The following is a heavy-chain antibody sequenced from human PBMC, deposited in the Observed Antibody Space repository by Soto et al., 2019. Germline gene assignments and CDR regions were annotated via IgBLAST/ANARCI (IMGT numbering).Heavy chain of an antibody. CDR1: GGSISSYY. Sequence: SETLSLTCTVSGGSISSYYWSWIRQPPGKGLEWIGYIYYSGSTNYNPSLKSRVTISVDTSKNQFSLKLSSVTAADTAVYYCGRVPVGVRGVYYYYGMDVWGQGTTVTVSS. CDR2: IYYSGST. V-gene: IGHV4-59*01. J-gene: IGHJ6*02. D-gene: IGHD3-10*01. CDR3: GRVPVGVRGVYYYYGMDV.